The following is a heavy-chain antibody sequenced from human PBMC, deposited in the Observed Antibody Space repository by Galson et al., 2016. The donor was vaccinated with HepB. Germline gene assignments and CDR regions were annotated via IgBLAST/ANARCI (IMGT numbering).Heavy chain of an antibody. V-gene: IGHV3-23*01. CDR3: AKAQRGSGWPFDY. D-gene: IGHD6-19*01. CDR1: GFTFSDYA. Sequence: SLRLSCAASGFTFSDYAMSWVRQAPGKGLEWLSTISGSGISTYYADSMKGRFTISRDNSMDTVFLQMSSLRAEDTALYYCAKAQRGSGWPFDYWGRGTLVTVSS. J-gene: IGHJ4*02. CDR2: ISGSGIST.